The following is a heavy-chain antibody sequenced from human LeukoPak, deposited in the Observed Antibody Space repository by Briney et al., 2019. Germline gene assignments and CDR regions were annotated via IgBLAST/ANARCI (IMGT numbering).Heavy chain of an antibody. Sequence: PSETLSLTCTVSGGSISSYYWSWIRQPPGKGLEWIGYIYYSGSTNYNPSLKSRVTISVDTSKNQFSLNLSSVTAADTAVYYCARVRSTSWPLPYNWFDPWGQGTLVTVSS. CDR3: ARVRSTSWPLPYNWFDP. V-gene: IGHV4-59*01. J-gene: IGHJ5*02. D-gene: IGHD2-2*01. CDR1: GGSISSYY. CDR2: IYYSGST.